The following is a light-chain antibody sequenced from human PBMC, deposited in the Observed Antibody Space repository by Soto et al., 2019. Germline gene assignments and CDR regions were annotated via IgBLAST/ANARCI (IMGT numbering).Light chain of an antibody. CDR2: GAS. J-gene: IGKJ1*01. V-gene: IGKV3D-20*02. CDR1: QSVSSNF. CDR3: QQRRGWQT. Sequence: IVLTHSPCTLSGRTSERATLSCMASQSVSSNFLAWYQQKPGQAPRLLIFGASRRATGIPARFIGSGSGTDFTLTGSSLEREDCALYYCQQRRGWQTFGQGTKVDIK.